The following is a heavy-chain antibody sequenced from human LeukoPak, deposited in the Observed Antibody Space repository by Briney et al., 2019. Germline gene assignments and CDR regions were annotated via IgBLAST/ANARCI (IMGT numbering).Heavy chain of an antibody. J-gene: IGHJ3*02. V-gene: IGHV4-39*07. CDR2: IYYSGST. D-gene: IGHD2-15*01. CDR3: ARELYCSGGSCHSRDAFDI. CDR1: GGSISSSSYY. Sequence: SETLSLTCTVSGGSISSSSYYWGWICQPPGKGLEWIGSIYYSGSTYYNPSLKSRVTISLDTSKNQFSLKLNSVTAADTAVYYCARELYCSGGSCHSRDAFDIWGQGTMVTVSS.